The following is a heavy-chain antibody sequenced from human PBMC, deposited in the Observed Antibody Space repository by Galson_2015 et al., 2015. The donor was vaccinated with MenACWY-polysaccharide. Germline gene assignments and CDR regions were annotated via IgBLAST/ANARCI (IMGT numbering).Heavy chain of an antibody. CDR3: VRRLTSRCFDY. V-gene: IGHV3-11*01. CDR1: GFTFSDYY. Sequence: SLRLSCAASGFTFSDYYMSWIRQAPGKGLEWVSYISSNGSTISYADSVKGRFTISRDNAQNSLYLQVNSLRAEDTAVYYCVRRLTSRCFDYWGQGTLITVSS. D-gene: IGHD2-8*01. J-gene: IGHJ4*02. CDR2: ISSNGSTI.